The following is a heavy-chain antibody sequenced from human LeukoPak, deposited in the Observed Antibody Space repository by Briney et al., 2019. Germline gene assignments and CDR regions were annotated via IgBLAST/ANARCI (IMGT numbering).Heavy chain of an antibody. CDR2: IKQDGSEK. V-gene: IGHV3-7*01. D-gene: IGHD3-9*01. CDR3: ARVGYDILTGYYSFDY. J-gene: IGHJ4*02. CDR1: GFTFSDYY. Sequence: PGGSLRLSCAASGFTFSDYYMSWVRQAPGKGLEWVANIKQDGSEKYYVDSVKGRFTISRDNAKNSLYLQMNSLRAEDTAVYYCARVGYDILTGYYSFDYWGQGTLVTVSS.